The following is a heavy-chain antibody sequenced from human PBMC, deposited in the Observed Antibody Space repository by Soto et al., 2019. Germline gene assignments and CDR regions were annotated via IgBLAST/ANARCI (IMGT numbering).Heavy chain of an antibody. Sequence: QVQLVQSAAEVKKPGASVKVSCKTSGYIFTNYGISWVRQAPGQGLEWMGWISAYDGLTNHSQKFQGRVTMTTDTSTSTAYMELRSLSSDDAAVYYCARVRYHDTSGYYDVDYWGQGTLVSVCS. D-gene: IGHD3-22*01. J-gene: IGHJ4*02. CDR1: GYIFTNYG. CDR3: ARVRYHDTSGYYDVDY. CDR2: ISAYDGLT. V-gene: IGHV1-18*01.